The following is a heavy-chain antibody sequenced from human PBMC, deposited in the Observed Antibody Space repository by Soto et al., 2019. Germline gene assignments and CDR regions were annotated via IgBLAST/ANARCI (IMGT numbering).Heavy chain of an antibody. D-gene: IGHD6-19*01. CDR2: IYYSGST. V-gene: IGHV4-61*01. CDR3: AVGIAVAGGVLPGDY. CDR1: GGSVSSGSYY. J-gene: IGHJ4*02. Sequence: SETLSLTCTVSGGSVSSGSYYWSWIRQPPGKGLEWIGYIYYSGSTNYNPSLKSRVTISVDTSKNQFSLKLSSVTAADTAVYYCAVGIAVAGGVLPGDYWGQGTLVTSPQ.